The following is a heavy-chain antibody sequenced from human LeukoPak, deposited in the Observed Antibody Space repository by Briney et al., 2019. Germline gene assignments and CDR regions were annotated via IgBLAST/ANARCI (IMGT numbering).Heavy chain of an antibody. CDR2: INPNSGGT. J-gene: IGHJ3*02. V-gene: IGHV1-2*02. Sequence: ASVKVSCKASGYTFTGYYMHWVRQAPGQGLEWIGWINPNSGGTNYAQKFQGRVTMTRDTSISTPYMELSRLRSDDTAVYYCARAEKQIAAAGVFDAFDIWGQGTMVTVSS. D-gene: IGHD6-13*01. CDR3: ARAEKQIAAAGVFDAFDI. CDR1: GYTFTGYY.